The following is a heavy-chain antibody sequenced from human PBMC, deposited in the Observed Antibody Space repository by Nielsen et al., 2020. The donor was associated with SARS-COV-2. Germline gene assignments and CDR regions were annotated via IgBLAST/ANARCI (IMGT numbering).Heavy chain of an antibody. V-gene: IGHV3-7*01. J-gene: IGHJ6*02. Sequence: SLMICCAASGFVFNTFWMYWVRQAPGKVVEWVSNNNRDGSETYYVDSERSPFTISRDNAKKSLNLHMTSLTADDTAIYFCGQDMDVWGQGTTVTVSS. CDR1: GFVFNTFW. CDR3: GQDMDV. CDR2: NNRDGSET.